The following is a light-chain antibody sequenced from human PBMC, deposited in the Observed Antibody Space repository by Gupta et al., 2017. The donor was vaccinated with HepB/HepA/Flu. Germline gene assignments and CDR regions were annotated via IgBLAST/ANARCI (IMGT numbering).Light chain of an antibody. Sequence: DIQVTQSPSSVSASVGDRVTITCRASQDISRWLAWYQQKPGKAPKLLIYVGSSLQSGVPSRFSGSGSGTDFTLTISSLQPEDFATYYCQQVNSFPLTFGQGTRLEIK. CDR3: QQVNSFPLT. J-gene: IGKJ5*01. V-gene: IGKV1-12*01. CDR1: QDISRW. CDR2: VGS.